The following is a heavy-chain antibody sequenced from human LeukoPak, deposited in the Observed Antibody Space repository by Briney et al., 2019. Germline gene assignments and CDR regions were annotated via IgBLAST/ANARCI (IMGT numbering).Heavy chain of an antibody. CDR3: ARGGGYCSGGSCWTYFDY. J-gene: IGHJ4*02. CDR1: GFTFSTYW. Sequence: GGSLRLSCAAPGFTFSTYWMNWVRQAPGKGRVWVSRSSSDGRTTSYADSMRGRFTISRANAKNTLYLQRNSLGAEDTAVYYCARGGGYCSGGSCWTYFDYWGQGTLVTVSS. D-gene: IGHD2-15*01. V-gene: IGHV3-74*01. CDR2: SSSDGRTT.